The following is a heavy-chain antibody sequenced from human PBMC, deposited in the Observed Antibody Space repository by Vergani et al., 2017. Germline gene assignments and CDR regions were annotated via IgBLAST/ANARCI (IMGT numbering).Heavy chain of an antibody. J-gene: IGHJ6*02. CDR2: IYYSGST. Sequence: QVQLQESGPGLVKPSQTLSLTCTVSGGSISSGGYYWSWIRQHPGKGLEWIGYIYYSGSTYYNPSLKSRVTISVDTSKNQFSLKLSSVTAADTAVYYCARGKETHSSGWYVGDYYYGMDVWGQGTTVTVSS. V-gene: IGHV4-31*03. CDR1: GGSISSGGYY. CDR3: ARGKETHSSGWYVGDYYYGMDV. D-gene: IGHD6-19*01.